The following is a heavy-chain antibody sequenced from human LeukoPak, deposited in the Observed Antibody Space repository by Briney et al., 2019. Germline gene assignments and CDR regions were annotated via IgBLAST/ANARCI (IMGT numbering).Heavy chain of an antibody. J-gene: IGHJ4*02. CDR1: GASISSTGSY. V-gene: IGHV4-39*07. CDR2: ISYAGST. CDR3: ARVAAGLKYGADY. Sequence: SETLSLTCTVSGASISSTGSYWAWIRQPPGKGLDWIGTISYAGSTNYNPSLNTRVTISTDTSNNQFSLRLSSVTDADTAVYYCARVAAGLKYGADYWGQGTLGTASS. D-gene: IGHD1-14*01.